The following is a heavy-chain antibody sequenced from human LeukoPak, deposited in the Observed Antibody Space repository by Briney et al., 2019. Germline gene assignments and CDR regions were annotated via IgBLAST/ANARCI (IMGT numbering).Heavy chain of an antibody. J-gene: IGHJ5*02. CDR2: INPSGGST. V-gene: IGHV1-46*01. CDR1: GYTFTSYY. CDR3: ARGRATAMVTGWFDP. Sequence: ASVKVSCKAYGYTFTSYYMHWVRKAPGQGLEWMGIINPSGGSTSYAQKFQGRVTMTRDTSTSTVYMELSSLRSEDTAVYYCARGRATAMVTGWFDPWGQGTPVTVSS. D-gene: IGHD5-18*01.